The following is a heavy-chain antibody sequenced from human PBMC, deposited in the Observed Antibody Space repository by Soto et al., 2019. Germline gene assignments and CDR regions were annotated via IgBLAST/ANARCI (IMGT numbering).Heavy chain of an antibody. CDR3: AKDKYSSSSSDYYYYGMDV. CDR1: GFTFSSYG. J-gene: IGHJ6*02. Sequence: PGGSLRLSCAASGFTFSSYGMHWVRQAPGKGLEWVAVISYDGSNKYYADSVKGRFTISRDNSKNTLYLQMNSLRAEDTAVYYCAKDKYSSSSSDYYYYGMDVWGQGTTVTVSS. D-gene: IGHD6-6*01. CDR2: ISYDGSNK. V-gene: IGHV3-30*18.